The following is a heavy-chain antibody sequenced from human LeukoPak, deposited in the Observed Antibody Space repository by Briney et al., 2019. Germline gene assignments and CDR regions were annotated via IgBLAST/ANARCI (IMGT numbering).Heavy chain of an antibody. Sequence: GGSLRLSCAASGFTFSSYAMSWVRQAPGKGLEWVSAISGSGGSTYYADSVKGRFTISRDNSKNTLYLQMNSLRAEDTAVYYCAKDGAYYYDSSLDLVGKNAFDIWGQGTMVTVSS. CDR2: ISGSGGST. J-gene: IGHJ3*02. D-gene: IGHD3-22*01. CDR1: GFTFSSYA. V-gene: IGHV3-23*01. CDR3: AKDGAYYYDSSLDLVGKNAFDI.